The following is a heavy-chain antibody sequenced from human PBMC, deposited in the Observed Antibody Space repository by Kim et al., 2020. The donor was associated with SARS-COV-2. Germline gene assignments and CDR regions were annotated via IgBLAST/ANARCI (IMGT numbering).Heavy chain of an antibody. J-gene: IGHJ4*02. CDR2: INHSGST. V-gene: IGHV4-34*01. Sequence: SETLSLTCAVYGGSFSGYYWSWIRQPPGKGLEWIGEINHSGSTNYNPSLKSRVTISVDTSKNQFSLKLSSVTAADTAVYYCARVGYNWNYGGYFDYWGQGTLVTVSS. CDR3: ARVGYNWNYGGYFDY. D-gene: IGHD1-7*01. CDR1: GGSFSGYY.